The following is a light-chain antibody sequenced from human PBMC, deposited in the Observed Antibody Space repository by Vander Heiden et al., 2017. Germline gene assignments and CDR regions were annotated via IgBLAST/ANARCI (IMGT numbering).Light chain of an antibody. CDR2: GNK. Sequence: QSVLTQPPSVSGAPGQRVTISCTGSSSHIGDNYDVHWYQQLPRTAPKLLIYGNKNRPAGVPDRFSGAKSGTSASLAITGLQAEDEADYYCQSYDSSLSGYVLFGGGTKLTVL. CDR1: SSHIGDNYD. CDR3: QSYDSSLSGYVL. V-gene: IGLV1-40*01. J-gene: IGLJ2*01.